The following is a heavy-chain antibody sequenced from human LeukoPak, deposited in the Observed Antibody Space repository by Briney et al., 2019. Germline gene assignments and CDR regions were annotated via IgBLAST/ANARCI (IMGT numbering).Heavy chain of an antibody. Sequence: GGSLRLSREASGFALRNYVINWVRQTPGKGLEWVSSIGVSDDSTFYADSVKGRFTISRDNSKNTVYLQVSGLRTEDTAIYYCAKSPDSYGDYDYFDYWGQGTLVTVSS. CDR2: IGVSDDST. J-gene: IGHJ4*02. D-gene: IGHD4-17*01. CDR1: GFALRNYV. CDR3: AKSPDSYGDYDYFDY. V-gene: IGHV3-23*01.